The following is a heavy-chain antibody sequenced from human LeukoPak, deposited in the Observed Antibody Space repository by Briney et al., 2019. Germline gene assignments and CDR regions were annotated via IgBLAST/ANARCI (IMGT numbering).Heavy chain of an antibody. CDR3: ARYTDHYYFDY. J-gene: IGHJ4*02. CDR1: GYSFTSSW. D-gene: IGHD1-1*01. Sequence: NHGESLKISCKGSGYSFTSSWIGWVRQMPRKGLEWMGIIYPGDSDTRYRPSFRGQVTISADKSISTAYLQWSSLNTSDTAMYYCARYTDHYYFDYWGQGTLVTVSS. V-gene: IGHV5-51*01. CDR2: IYPGDSDT.